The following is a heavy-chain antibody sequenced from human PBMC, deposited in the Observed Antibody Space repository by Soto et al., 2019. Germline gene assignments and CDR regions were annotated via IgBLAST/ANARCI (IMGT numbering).Heavy chain of an antibody. Sequence: SETLSLTCTVSGDSISTDYWSWIRQSPGKGLEWIGFIYYGGSTNYNPSLKSRVTISVDTSKNQFSLQLSSVTAADTAVYYCANFNWYFXLWGRGTLVTVSS. CDR2: IYYGGST. CDR1: GDSISTDY. V-gene: IGHV4-59*01. CDR3: ANFNWYFXL. J-gene: IGHJ2*01.